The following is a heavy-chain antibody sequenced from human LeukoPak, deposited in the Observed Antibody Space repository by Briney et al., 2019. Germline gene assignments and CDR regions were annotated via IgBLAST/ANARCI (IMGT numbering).Heavy chain of an antibody. CDR3: AREGDSSSWSFDP. CDR1: GGSISSSSYY. Sequence: SSETLSLTCTVSGGSISSSSYYWGWIRQPPGKGLEWIGSIYYSGSTYYNPSLKSRVTISVGTSKNQFSLKLSSVTAADTAVYYCAREGDSSSWSFDPWGQGTLVTVSS. D-gene: IGHD6-13*01. V-gene: IGHV4-39*07. J-gene: IGHJ5*02. CDR2: IYYSGST.